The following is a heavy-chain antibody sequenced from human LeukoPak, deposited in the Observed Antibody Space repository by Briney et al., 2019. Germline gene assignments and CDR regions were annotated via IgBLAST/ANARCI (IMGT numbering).Heavy chain of an antibody. D-gene: IGHD5-12*01. J-gene: IGHJ4*02. CDR3: AKDFEQSGYAGFDY. CDR1: RFTFSSYV. V-gene: IGHV3-23*01. CDR2: ISGSGGST. Sequence: GGSLRLSCVASRFTFSSYVMSWVRQAPGKGLEWVSAISGSGGSTYYADSVKGRFTISRDNSKNTLYLQMNSLRAEDTAVYYCAKDFEQSGYAGFDYWGQGTLVTVSS.